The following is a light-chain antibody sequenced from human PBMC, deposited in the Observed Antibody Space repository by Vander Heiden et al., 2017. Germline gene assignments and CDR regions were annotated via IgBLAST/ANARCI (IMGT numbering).Light chain of an antibody. CDR1: SSDVGGYNY. J-gene: IGLJ1*01. V-gene: IGLV2-14*01. CDR2: EVS. Sequence: QSALTQPASVSGSPRQSITIPFTGTSSDVGGYNYVSWYQQNPGKAPKLMIYEVSNRPSGVSNRFSGSKSGNTASMTISGLQAEDEADYYCSSYTSSSTLYVFGTGTKVTVL. CDR3: SSYTSSSTLYV.